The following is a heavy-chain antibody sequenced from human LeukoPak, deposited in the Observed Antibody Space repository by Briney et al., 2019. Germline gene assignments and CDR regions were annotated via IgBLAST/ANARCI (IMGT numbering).Heavy chain of an antibody. V-gene: IGHV4-39*01. CDR1: GGSISSSSYY. Sequence: SETLSLTCTVSGGSISSSSYYWGWIRQPPGKGLEWIGSIYYSGSTYYNPSLKSRVTISVDTSKNQFSLKLSSVTAADTAVYYCARRRTSNSSGPRYFDYWGQGTLVTVSS. CDR3: ARRRTSNSSGPRYFDY. J-gene: IGHJ4*02. D-gene: IGHD3-22*01. CDR2: IYYSGST.